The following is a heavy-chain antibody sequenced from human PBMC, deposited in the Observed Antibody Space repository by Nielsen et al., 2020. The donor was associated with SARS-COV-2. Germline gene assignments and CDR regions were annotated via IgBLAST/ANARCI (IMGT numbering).Heavy chain of an antibody. D-gene: IGHD3-10*01. CDR2: INYSGST. Sequence: SETLSLTCAVYGGSFSGYYWSWIRQPPGKGLEWIGEINYSGSTNYNPSLKSRVTISVDTSKNQFSLKLSSVTAADTAVYYCARGLLWFGELSGRDGMDVWGQGTTVTVSS. J-gene: IGHJ6*02. CDR1: GGSFSGYY. CDR3: ARGLLWFGELSGRDGMDV. V-gene: IGHV4-34*01.